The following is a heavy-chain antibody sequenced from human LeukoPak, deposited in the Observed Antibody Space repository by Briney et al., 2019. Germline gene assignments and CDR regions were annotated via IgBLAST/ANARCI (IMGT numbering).Heavy chain of an antibody. CDR3: AKIPTARPDYFDY. V-gene: IGHV3-23*01. CDR1: GFTFSSYA. J-gene: IGHJ4*02. Sequence: GGSLRLSCAASGFTFSSYAMSWVRQAPGKGLEWVSAISGSGGSTYYADSVKGRFTISRDNSKNTLYLQVNSLRAEDTAVYYCAKIPTARPDYFDYWGQGTLVTVSS. D-gene: IGHD6-6*01. CDR2: ISGSGGST.